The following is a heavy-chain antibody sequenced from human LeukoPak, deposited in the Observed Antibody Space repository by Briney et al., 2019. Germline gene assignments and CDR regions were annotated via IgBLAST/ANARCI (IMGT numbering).Heavy chain of an antibody. V-gene: IGHV5-51*01. CDR2: IYPNDSDT. CDR1: GYNFSNYW. J-gene: IGHJ4*02. CDR3: ARLAVSNYFDY. D-gene: IGHD2-8*02. Sequence: GESLKISCKGSGYNFSNYWIAWVRQMPGKGLEWMGIIYPNDSDTRYRPSFQGQVSISADKSISTAYLQWSSLKASDTAMYYCARLAVSNYFDYWGQGTLVTVSS.